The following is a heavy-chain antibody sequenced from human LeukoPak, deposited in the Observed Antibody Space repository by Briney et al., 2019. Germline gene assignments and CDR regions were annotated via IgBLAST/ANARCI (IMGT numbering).Heavy chain of an antibody. J-gene: IGHJ4*02. CDR1: GGSVSSDEYY. CDR3: ARVKVLRFLEWFLDF. Sequence: SQTLSLTCNVSGGSVSSDEYYWSWIRQHPAKGLEWIGYVYHSGSSYDNPSLESRVTMSVDTSNNQFSLKLRSVTAADTAVYYCARVKVLRFLEWFLDFWGQGTLVTVAS. V-gene: IGHV4-31*03. CDR2: VYHSGSS. D-gene: IGHD3-3*01.